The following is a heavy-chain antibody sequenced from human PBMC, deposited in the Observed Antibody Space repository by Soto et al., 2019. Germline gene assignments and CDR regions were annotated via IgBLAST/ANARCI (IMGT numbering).Heavy chain of an antibody. CDR3: ARLRGNSYGFGDYYYGMDV. D-gene: IGHD5-18*01. V-gene: IGHV5-10-1*01. CDR2: IDPSDSYT. J-gene: IGHJ6*01. CDR1: GYSFTSYW. Sequence: GESLKISCKGSGYSFTSYWISWVRQMPGKGLEWMGRIDPSDSYTNYSPSFQGHVTISADKSISTAYLQWSSLKASDTAMYYCARLRGNSYGFGDYYYGMDVWGQGTTVTVSS.